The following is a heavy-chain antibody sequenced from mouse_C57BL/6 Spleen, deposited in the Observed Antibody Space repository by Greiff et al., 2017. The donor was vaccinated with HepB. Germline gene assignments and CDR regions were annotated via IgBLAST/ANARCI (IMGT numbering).Heavy chain of an antibody. J-gene: IGHJ3*01. CDR3: TTVLLRYPWFAY. CDR2: IRNKANNHAT. D-gene: IGHD1-1*01. CDR1: GFTFSDAW. V-gene: IGHV6-6*01. Sequence: EVNVVESGGGLVQPGGSMKLSCAASGFTFSDAWMDWVRQSPEKGLEWVAEIRNKANNHATYYAESVKGRFTISRDDSKSSVYLQMNSLRAEDTGIYYCTTVLLRYPWFAYWGQGTLVTVSA.